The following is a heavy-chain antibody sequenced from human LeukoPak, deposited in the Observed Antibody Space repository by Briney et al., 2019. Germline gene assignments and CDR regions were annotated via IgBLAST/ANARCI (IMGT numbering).Heavy chain of an antibody. Sequence: GGSLRLSCAASGFTFRSYAMSWVRQAPGKGLEWVSTTSGSGGSTYYTDSVKGRFSISRDNSRNTLYLQMNSLRAEDTAVYYCAKYAATVTTFDSWGRGVLVTVSS. CDR2: TSGSGGST. CDR1: GFTFRSYA. J-gene: IGHJ4*02. D-gene: IGHD4-17*01. V-gene: IGHV3-23*01. CDR3: AKYAATVTTFDS.